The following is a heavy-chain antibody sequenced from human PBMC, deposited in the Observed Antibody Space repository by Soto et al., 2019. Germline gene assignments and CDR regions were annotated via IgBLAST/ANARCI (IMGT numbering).Heavy chain of an antibody. CDR3: ARGITTVTTLDY. V-gene: IGHV4-30-2*01. Sequence: SETLSLTCAVSGGSISSGGYSWSWIRQPPGKGLEWIGYIYHSGSTYYNPSLKSRVTISVDRSKNQFSLKLSSVTAADTAVYFCARGITTVTTLDYRGQGTLVTVSS. D-gene: IGHD4-4*01. CDR2: IYHSGST. J-gene: IGHJ4*02. CDR1: GGSISSGGYS.